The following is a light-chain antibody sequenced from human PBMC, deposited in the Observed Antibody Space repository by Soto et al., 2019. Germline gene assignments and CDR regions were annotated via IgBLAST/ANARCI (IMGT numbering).Light chain of an antibody. CDR1: QSVSSNY. J-gene: IGKJ2*03. V-gene: IGKV3-20*01. Sequence: EIVLTQSPGTLSLSLGERATLSCRASQSVSSNYLAWYQQKPGQAPRLLIYGTSSRATGIPDRFSGSGSGTDFTLNISRLEPEDFAVYYCQQYGNGNSPRYSFGQGTRLEIK. CDR2: GTS. CDR3: QQYGNGNSPRYS.